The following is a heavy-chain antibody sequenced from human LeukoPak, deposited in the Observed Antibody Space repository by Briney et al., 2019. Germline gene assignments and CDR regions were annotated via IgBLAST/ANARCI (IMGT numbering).Heavy chain of an antibody. D-gene: IGHD6-13*01. Sequence: PSETLSLTCTVSGGSISSYYWSWIRQPPGKGLEWIGYIYYSGSTNYNPSLKSRVTISVDTSKNQFSLKLSSVTAADTAVYYCAREERYSRTFDYWSQGTLVTVSS. CDR2: IYYSGST. J-gene: IGHJ4*02. CDR1: GGSISSYY. CDR3: AREERYSRTFDY. V-gene: IGHV4-59*01.